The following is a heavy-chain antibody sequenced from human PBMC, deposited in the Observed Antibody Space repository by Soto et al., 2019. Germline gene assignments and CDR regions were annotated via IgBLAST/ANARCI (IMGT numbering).Heavy chain of an antibody. CDR2: IYPGDSDT. Sequence: LGESLKVSCRGSGDSCTSYWSGWVRQMHGKGLEWMGIIYPGDSDTRYSPSFQGQVTISADKSISTAYLQWSSLKASDTAMYYCARHGVVGRGYCSGGSCYYPSDYYYGMDVWGQGTTVTVSS. D-gene: IGHD2-15*01. J-gene: IGHJ6*02. CDR1: GDSCTSYW. CDR3: ARHGVVGRGYCSGGSCYYPSDYYYGMDV. V-gene: IGHV5-51*01.